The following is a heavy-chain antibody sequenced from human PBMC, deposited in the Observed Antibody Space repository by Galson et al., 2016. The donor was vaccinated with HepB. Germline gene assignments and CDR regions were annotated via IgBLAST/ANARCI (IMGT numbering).Heavy chain of an antibody. Sequence: SLRLSCAASGFTFSGSAMHWVRQASGKGLEWVGRIRSKANSYATAYAASVKGRFTISRDDSKNTAYLQMNSLKTEDTAVYYCTRQWRFGEGGGQGTLVTVSS. CDR1: GFTFSGSA. CDR2: IRSKANSYAT. CDR3: TRQWRFGEG. J-gene: IGHJ4*02. D-gene: IGHD3-10*01. V-gene: IGHV3-73*01.